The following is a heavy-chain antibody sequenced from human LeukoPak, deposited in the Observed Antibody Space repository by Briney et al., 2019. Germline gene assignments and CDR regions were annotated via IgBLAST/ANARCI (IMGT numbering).Heavy chain of an antibody. D-gene: IGHD6-19*01. CDR1: GGSFSGYY. CDR3: ARGGGSRGWYLDY. CDR2: INHSGST. J-gene: IGHJ4*02. Sequence: SETPSLTCAVYGGSFSGYYWSWIRQAPGKGLEWIGEINHSGSTNCKPSLKSRVTISVDTSKNHFSLELSSVTAADTAVYYCARGGGSRGWYLDYWGQGTLVTVSS. V-gene: IGHV4-34*01.